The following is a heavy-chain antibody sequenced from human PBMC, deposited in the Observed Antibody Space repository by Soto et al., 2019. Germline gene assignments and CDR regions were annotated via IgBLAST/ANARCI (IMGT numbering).Heavy chain of an antibody. CDR1: GGSFSGYY. J-gene: IGHJ4*02. D-gene: IGHD2-8*02. CDR2: INHSGST. V-gene: IGHV4-34*01. CDR3: ARDNITGLFDY. Sequence: QVQLQQWGAGLLKPSETLSLTCAVYGGSFSGYYWTWIRQPPGTGLEWIGEINHSGSTNYNPFLKSRVTISVDTSKNQFSLKLTSVTAADPAVYYCARDNITGLFDYWGQGPLVTVSS.